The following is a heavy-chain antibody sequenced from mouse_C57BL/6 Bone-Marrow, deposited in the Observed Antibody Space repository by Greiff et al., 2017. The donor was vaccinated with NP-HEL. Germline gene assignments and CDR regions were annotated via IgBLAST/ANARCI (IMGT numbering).Heavy chain of an antibody. V-gene: IGHV1-81*01. J-gene: IGHJ2*01. Sequence: QVQLKESGAELARPGASVKLSCKASGYTFTSYGISWVKQRTGPGLEWIGEIYPRSGNTYYNEKFKGKATLTADKSSSTAYMELRSLTSEDSAVYFCASGNYYDYDKDFDDWGQGTTLTVSS. CDR2: IYPRSGNT. CDR3: ASGNYYDYDKDFDD. CDR1: GYTFTSYG. D-gene: IGHD2-4*01.